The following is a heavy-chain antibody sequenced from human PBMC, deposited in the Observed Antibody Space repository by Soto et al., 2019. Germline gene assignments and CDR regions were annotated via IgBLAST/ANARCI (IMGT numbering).Heavy chain of an antibody. D-gene: IGHD5-12*01. CDR3: ARDMGDGYNTDYGMDV. Sequence: EVQLVESGGGLVQPGGSLRLSCAASGFTFSSYWMHWARQAPGKGLVWVSRINSDGSSTSYADSVKGRFTISRDNAKNTLYLQMNSLRAEDTAVYYCARDMGDGYNTDYGMDVWGQGTTVTVSS. CDR2: INSDGSST. V-gene: IGHV3-74*01. CDR1: GFTFSSYW. J-gene: IGHJ6*02.